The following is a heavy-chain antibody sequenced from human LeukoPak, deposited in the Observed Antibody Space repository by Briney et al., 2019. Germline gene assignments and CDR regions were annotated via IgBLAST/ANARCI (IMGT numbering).Heavy chain of an antibody. Sequence: SETLSLTCTVSGGSISSYYWSWIRQPPGKGREWIGYIYYSGCTNYNPFLKSRVTISVDTSKNQFSLKLSSVTAADTAVYYCARVSNYDFWSGPPGYFDYWGQGTLVTVSS. V-gene: IGHV4-59*01. CDR1: GGSISSYY. CDR3: ARVSNYDFWSGPPGYFDY. CDR2: IYYSGCT. J-gene: IGHJ4*02. D-gene: IGHD3-3*01.